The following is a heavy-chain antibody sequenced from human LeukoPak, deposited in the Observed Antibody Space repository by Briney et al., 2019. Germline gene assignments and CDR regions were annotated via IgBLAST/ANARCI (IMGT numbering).Heavy chain of an antibody. V-gene: IGHV1-2*02. D-gene: IGHD1-26*01. Sequence: ASVKVSCKASGYTFTDYYMHWVRQAPGQGLECMGWINPDSGGTRYSQKLQGRVTMTRDTSINTVYMELSRLRSDDTAVYYCARPHDGGSYSNDAFDIWGQGTMVTVSS. J-gene: IGHJ3*02. CDR3: ARPHDGGSYSNDAFDI. CDR1: GYTFTDYY. CDR2: INPDSGGT.